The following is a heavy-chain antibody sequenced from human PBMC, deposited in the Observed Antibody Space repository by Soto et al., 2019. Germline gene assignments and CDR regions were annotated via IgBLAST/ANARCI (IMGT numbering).Heavy chain of an antibody. CDR1: GYTFTNYG. CDR2: ISGYNGNT. CDR3: ARGGRFAVADTDY. D-gene: IGHD3-3*01. J-gene: IGHJ4*02. V-gene: IGHV1-18*01. Sequence: QVQLVQSGVEVKKPGASVKVSCKASGYTFTNYGITWVRQAPGQGLEWLGWISGYNGNTNYAQNFQGRVTMTTDTSTSTAYRDLRSLRYDDTAVDYCARGGRFAVADTDYWGQGTLLTVSS.